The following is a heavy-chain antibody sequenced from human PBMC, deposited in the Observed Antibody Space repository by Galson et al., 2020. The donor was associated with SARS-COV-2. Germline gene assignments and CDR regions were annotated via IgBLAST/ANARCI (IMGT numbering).Heavy chain of an antibody. CDR2: VKQDGSDR. D-gene: IGHD5-12*01. J-gene: IGHJ4*02. CDR3: ARDEDGYNDV. CDR1: GFRFRSNW. Sequence: PGGSLRLSFVASGFRFRSNWMSGVRQAPGKGLQWGANVKQDGSDRYYADSVRGRFTISSDYAENSVSLQMTNLRADDTAVYYCARDEDGYNDVWGRGTLVAVSS. V-gene: IGHV3-7*01.